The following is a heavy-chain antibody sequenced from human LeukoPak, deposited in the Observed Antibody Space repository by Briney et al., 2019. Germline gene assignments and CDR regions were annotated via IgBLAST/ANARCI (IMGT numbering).Heavy chain of an antibody. Sequence: GGSLRLSCAASGFTFSNYAMSWVRQAPGKGLEWVSGISGSGGSTYYADSVKGRFTISRDNSKNTLYLQMNSLRAEDTAVYYCARLRADHDAFDIWGRGTMVTVSS. CDR1: GFTFSNYA. V-gene: IGHV3-23*01. CDR3: ARLRADHDAFDI. J-gene: IGHJ3*02. CDR2: ISGSGGST.